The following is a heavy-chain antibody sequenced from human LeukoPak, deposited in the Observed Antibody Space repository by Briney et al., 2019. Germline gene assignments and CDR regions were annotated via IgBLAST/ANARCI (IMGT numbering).Heavy chain of an antibody. Sequence: GGSLRLSCAASGFTFSSYAMHWVRQAPGKGLEWVAVISYVGNNQYYADSVKGRFTISRDNSKNTLYLQMNSLRAEGTAVYYCARGGSDEYYFDYWGQGTLVTVSS. V-gene: IGHV3-30-3*01. CDR1: GFTFSSYA. CDR3: ARGGSDEYYFDY. D-gene: IGHD3-10*01. J-gene: IGHJ4*02. CDR2: ISYVGNNQ.